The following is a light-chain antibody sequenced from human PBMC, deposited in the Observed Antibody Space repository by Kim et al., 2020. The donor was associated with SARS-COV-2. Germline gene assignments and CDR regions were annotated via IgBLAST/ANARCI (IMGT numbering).Light chain of an antibody. CDR3: QQSYITPFT. CDR1: QSINNH. CDR2: AAS. Sequence: ASVGDRVTISCRTSQSINNHLNWYHQKPGRAPKLLIYAASTLQGGVPSRFSGSGSETDSTLTISSLQPEDFATYFCQQSYITPFTFGPGTKVDIK. V-gene: IGKV1-39*01. J-gene: IGKJ3*01.